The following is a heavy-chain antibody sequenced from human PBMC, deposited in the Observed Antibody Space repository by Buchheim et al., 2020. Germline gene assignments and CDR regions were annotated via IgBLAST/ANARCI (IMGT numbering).Heavy chain of an antibody. CDR3: AKVGVDHYDFWSGYYYGMDV. CDR2: ISYDGSNK. J-gene: IGHJ6*02. Sequence: QVQLVESGGGVVQPGRSLRLSCAASGFTFSSYGMHWVRQAPGKGLEWVAVISYDGSNKYYADSVKGRFTISRDNSKNTLYLQMNSLRAEDTAVYYCAKVGVDHYDFWSGYYYGMDVWGQGTT. V-gene: IGHV3-30*18. D-gene: IGHD3-3*01. CDR1: GFTFSSYG.